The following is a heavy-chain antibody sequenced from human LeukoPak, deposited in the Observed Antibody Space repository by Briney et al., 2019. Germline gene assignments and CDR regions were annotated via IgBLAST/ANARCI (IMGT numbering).Heavy chain of an antibody. CDR3: ATYSSLNRREFQF. CDR1: GFTFSSYS. D-gene: IGHD3-22*01. CDR2: ISSSSSYI. Sequence: PGGSLRLSCAASGFTFSSYSMNWVRQAPGKGLEWVSSISSSSSYIYYADSVKGRFTLSRDNAKNSLYLQMNSLRAGDTAVYYCATYSSLNRREFQFWGQGTLLTAS. J-gene: IGHJ1*01. V-gene: IGHV3-21*01.